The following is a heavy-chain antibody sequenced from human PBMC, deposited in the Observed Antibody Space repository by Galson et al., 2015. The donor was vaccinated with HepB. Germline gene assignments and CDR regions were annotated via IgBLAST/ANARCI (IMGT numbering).Heavy chain of an antibody. CDR2: ISSSSSDT. CDR3: ARELQVVLSPSYGMDV. Sequence: SLRLSCAASGFTFSDYSMSWIPQAPGKGLEWVSYISSSSSDTNYAYSVQGRFTVSRDNAKNSLYLQMNSLRAEDTAVYYCARELQVVLSPSYGMDVWGQGTTVTVSS. D-gene: IGHD6-6*01. J-gene: IGHJ6*02. V-gene: IGHV3-11*05. CDR1: GFTFSDYS.